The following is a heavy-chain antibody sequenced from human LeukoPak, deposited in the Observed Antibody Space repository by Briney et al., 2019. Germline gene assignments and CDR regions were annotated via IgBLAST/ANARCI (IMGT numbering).Heavy chain of an antibody. J-gene: IGHJ3*02. V-gene: IGHV4-38-2*01. CDR2: IYHSGST. CDR3: AGHEYDFWSGRTGAFDI. CDR1: GYSISSGYY. D-gene: IGHD3-3*01. Sequence: KPSETLSLTCAVSGYSISSGYYWGWIRQPPEQGLEWIGSIYHSGSTYYNPSLKSRVTISVDTSKNQFSLKLSSVTAADTAVYYCAGHEYDFWSGRTGAFDIWGQGTMVTVSS.